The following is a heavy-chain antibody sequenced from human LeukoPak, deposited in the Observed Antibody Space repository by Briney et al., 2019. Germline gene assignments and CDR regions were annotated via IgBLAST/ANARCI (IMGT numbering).Heavy chain of an antibody. V-gene: IGHV1-18*01. CDR3: AVSSTSCYRLFCYYYMDF. J-gene: IGHJ6*03. D-gene: IGHD2-2*01. Sequence: GASVKVSCKASGYIFTNYGFSWVRQAPGQGLEWMGWISAYNGNTNYAQKLQGRVTMTTDTSTSTAYMELRSLRSDDTAVYYCAVSSTSCYRLFCYYYMDFWGKGTTVTVSS. CDR2: ISAYNGNT. CDR1: GYIFTNYG.